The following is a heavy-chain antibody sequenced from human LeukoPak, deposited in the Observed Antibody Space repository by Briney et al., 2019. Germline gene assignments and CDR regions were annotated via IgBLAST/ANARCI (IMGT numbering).Heavy chain of an antibody. J-gene: IGHJ3*02. CDR3: ASYYDGTYDAFDI. CDR1: GGSISSSSYY. V-gene: IGHV4-39*01. D-gene: IGHD3-22*01. CDR2: IYYSGST. Sequence: SETLSLTCTVSGGSISSSSYYWGWIRQPPGKGLEWIGSIYYSGSTYYNPSLKSRVTISVDTSKNQFSLKLSSVTAADTAVYYCASYYDGTYDAFDIWGQGTMVTVSS.